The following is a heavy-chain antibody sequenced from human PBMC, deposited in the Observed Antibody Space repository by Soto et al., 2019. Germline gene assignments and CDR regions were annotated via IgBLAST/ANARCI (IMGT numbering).Heavy chain of an antibody. J-gene: IGHJ4*02. D-gene: IGHD3-3*01. CDR1: GGTFSSYT. Sequence: ASVKVSCKASGGTFSSYTISWVRQAPGQGLEWMGRIIPILGIANYAQKFQGRVTITADKSTSTACMELSSLRSEDTAVYYCARVVEEPIFGVVINSYFDYWGQGTLVTVSS. CDR2: IIPILGIA. CDR3: ARVVEEPIFGVVINSYFDY. V-gene: IGHV1-69*02.